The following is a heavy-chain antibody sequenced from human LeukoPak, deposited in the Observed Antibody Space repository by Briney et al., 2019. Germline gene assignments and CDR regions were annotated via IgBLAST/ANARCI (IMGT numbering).Heavy chain of an antibody. CDR2: IIPIFGTA. J-gene: IGHJ4*02. CDR3: ARVAGYCSGGSCNSDY. Sequence: SVKFSCTVSGGTFSSYAISWVRKAPGQGLGWMGRIIPIFGTANYAQKSQGRLTITADKSTSTAYMELSSLRSEDTAVYYCARVAGYCSGGSCNSDYWGQGTLVTVSS. D-gene: IGHD2-15*01. V-gene: IGHV1-69*06. CDR1: GGTFSSYA.